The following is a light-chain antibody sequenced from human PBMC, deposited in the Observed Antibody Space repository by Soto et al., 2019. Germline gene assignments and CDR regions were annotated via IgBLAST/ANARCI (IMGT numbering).Light chain of an antibody. CDR3: QSSDSSLSGVV. J-gene: IGLJ2*01. V-gene: IGLV1-40*01. Sequence: QSVLTQPPSVSGAPGQRVTISCTGNSSNIGAGYDVHWYQHLPGTAPKLLIYGNNNRPSGVPDRFSGSKSGTSASLAITGLQAEDEADYYCQSSDSSLSGVVFGGGTKVTVL. CDR2: GNN. CDR1: SSNIGAGYD.